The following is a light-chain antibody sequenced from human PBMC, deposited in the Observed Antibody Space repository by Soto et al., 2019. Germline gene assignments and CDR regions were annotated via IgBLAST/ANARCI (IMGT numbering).Light chain of an antibody. CDR3: QQSYSTPWT. CDR2: AAS. Sequence: DIQMTQSPSSLSASVGDRVTITCRASQSISSSLNWYQQKPGKAPKLLIYAASSLQSGVPSRFSGSGSGTDFTLTISSLKPEDFATYYCQQSYSTPWTFGQGTKVEIK. V-gene: IGKV1-39*01. CDR1: QSISSS. J-gene: IGKJ1*01.